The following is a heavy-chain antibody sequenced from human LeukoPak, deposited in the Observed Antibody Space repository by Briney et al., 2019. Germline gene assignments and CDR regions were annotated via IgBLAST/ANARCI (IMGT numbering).Heavy chain of an antibody. CDR1: GGSISSSSYY. Sequence: SETLSLTCTVSGGSISSSSYYWGWIRQPPGKGLEWIGSIYYSGSTNYNPSLKSRVTISVDTSKNQFSLKLSSVTAADTAVYYCARGFKGAYYDILTGYYPYNWFDPWGQGTLVTVSS. CDR2: IYYSGST. V-gene: IGHV4-39*07. CDR3: ARGFKGAYYDILTGYYPYNWFDP. J-gene: IGHJ5*02. D-gene: IGHD3-9*01.